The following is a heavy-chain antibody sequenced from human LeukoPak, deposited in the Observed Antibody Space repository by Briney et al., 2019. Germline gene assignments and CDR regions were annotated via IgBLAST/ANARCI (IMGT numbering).Heavy chain of an antibody. J-gene: IGHJ6*02. D-gene: IGHD3-10*01. V-gene: IGHV1-2*02. CDR1: GYTFTGYY. CDR3: ARDGVLLWFGELGSYYYYYGMDV. CDR2: INPNSGGT. Sequence: ASVKVSCEASGYTFTGYYMHWVRQAPGQGLEWMGWINPNSGGTNYAQKFQGRVTMTRDTSISTAYMELSRLRSDDTAVYYCARDGVLLWFGELGSYYYYYGMDVWGQGTTVTVSS.